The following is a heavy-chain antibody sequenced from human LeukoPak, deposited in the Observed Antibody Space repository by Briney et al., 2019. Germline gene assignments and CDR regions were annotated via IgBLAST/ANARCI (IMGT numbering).Heavy chain of an antibody. J-gene: IGHJ4*02. Sequence: SETLSLTCIVSGGSVISRSYYWGWIRQPPGKGLEWIGSTYYSGSTKYSTSLRSRVTISVDTFRNQFSLKLSSVTAADTAVYYCARDYGDYVTFDSWGQGTLVTVSS. CDR2: TYYSGST. D-gene: IGHD4-17*01. CDR1: GGSVISRSYY. V-gene: IGHV4-39*01. CDR3: ARDYGDYVTFDS.